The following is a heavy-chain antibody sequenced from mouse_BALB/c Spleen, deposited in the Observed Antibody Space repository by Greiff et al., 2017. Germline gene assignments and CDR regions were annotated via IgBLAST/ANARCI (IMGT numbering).Heavy chain of an antibody. CDR3: ARDRGRIYAMDY. CDR2: ISDGGSYT. D-gene: IGHD1-1*01. J-gene: IGHJ4*01. Sequence: EVMLVESGGGLVKPGGSLKLSCAASGFTFSDYYMYWVRQTPEKRLEWVATISDGGSYTYYPDSVKGRFTISRDNAKNNLYLQMSSLKSEDTAMYYCARDRGRIYAMDYWGQGTSVTVSS. CDR1: GFTFSDYY. V-gene: IGHV5-4*02.